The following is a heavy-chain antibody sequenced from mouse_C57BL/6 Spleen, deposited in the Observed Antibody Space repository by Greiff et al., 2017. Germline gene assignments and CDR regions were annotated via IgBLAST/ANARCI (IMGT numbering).Heavy chain of an antibody. CDR1: GYTFTSYW. Sequence: QVQLQQSGAELVKPGASVKMSCKASGYTFTSYWITWVKQRPGQGLEWIGDIYPGSGSTNYNEKFKSKATLTVDTSSSTAYMQLSSLTSEDSAVYYCARRGLITGAMDYWGQGTSVTVSS. V-gene: IGHV1-55*01. CDR2: IYPGSGST. CDR3: ARRGLITGAMDY. J-gene: IGHJ4*01. D-gene: IGHD1-1*01.